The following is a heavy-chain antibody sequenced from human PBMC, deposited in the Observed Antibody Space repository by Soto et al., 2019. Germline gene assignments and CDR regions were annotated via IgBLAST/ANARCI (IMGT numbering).Heavy chain of an antibody. CDR3: ASRKSSPYFDY. CDR2: IFYSGST. D-gene: IGHD3-10*01. V-gene: IGHV4-39*06. J-gene: IGHJ4*02. Sequence: SETLSLTCTVSGDSISSSNYFWGWIRQPPGKGLEWIGTIFYSGSTYYNPSLKSRVTISVDTSKKQFPLKLSSVTAADTAVYYCASRKSSPYFDYWGQGTLVTVSS. CDR1: GDSISSSNYF.